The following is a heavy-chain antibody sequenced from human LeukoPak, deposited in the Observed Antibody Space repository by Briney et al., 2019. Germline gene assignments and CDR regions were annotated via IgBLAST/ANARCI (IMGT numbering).Heavy chain of an antibody. CDR3: ARLRGETARGYSGYDMNYYYYYYMDV. Sequence: PSETLSLTCTVSGGSISSSTYYWGWIRQPPEKGLEWIVTIYYSGSTYYNPSLKSRVAIPVDTSKNQFSLKLSSVTAADTAVYYCARLRGETARGYSGYDMNYYYYYYMDVWGKGTTVTVSS. CDR1: GGSISSSTYY. D-gene: IGHD5-12*01. CDR2: IYYSGST. J-gene: IGHJ6*03. V-gene: IGHV4-39*01.